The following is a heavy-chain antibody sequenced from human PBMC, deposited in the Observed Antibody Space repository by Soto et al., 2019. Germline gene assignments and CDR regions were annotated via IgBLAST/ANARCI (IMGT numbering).Heavy chain of an antibody. D-gene: IGHD3-3*01. Sequence: ASVKVSCKASGYTSTSYGISWVRQAPGQGLEWMGWISAYNGNTNYAQKLQGRVTMTTDTSTSTAYVELRSLRSDDTAVYYCARGVTIFRVVLDAFDIWGQGTMVTIS. J-gene: IGHJ3*02. CDR1: GYTSTSYG. V-gene: IGHV1-18*01. CDR3: ARGVTIFRVVLDAFDI. CDR2: ISAYNGNT.